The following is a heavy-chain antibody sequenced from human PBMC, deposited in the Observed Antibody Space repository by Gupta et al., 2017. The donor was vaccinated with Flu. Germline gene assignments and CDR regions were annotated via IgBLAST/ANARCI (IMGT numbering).Heavy chain of an antibody. V-gene: IGHV4-39*01. J-gene: IGHJ5*01. CDR1: GGSVTRGSHY. CDR3: ARFPWGTTIDS. D-gene: IGHD1-1*01. Sequence: TVSGGSVTRGSHYWGWVRQPPGKGLEWIGSIFYSGRAYFNPSLKSRVDISVDTSTNQFFLKMTSVTVADTAVYWCARFPWGTTIDSWSLGTLVTVSS. CDR2: IFYSGRA.